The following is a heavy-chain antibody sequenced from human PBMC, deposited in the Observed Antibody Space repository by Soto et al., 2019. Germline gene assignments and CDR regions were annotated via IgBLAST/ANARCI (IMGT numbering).Heavy chain of an antibody. CDR2: ISGSGGST. CDR3: AKTYYDSSGYYYGYLQH. CDR1: GFTFFNYA. V-gene: IGHV3-23*01. D-gene: IGHD3-22*01. Sequence: PGGSLRLSCAASGFTFFNYAMNWVRQAPGKGLEWVSAISGSGGSTYYADSVKGRFTISRDNSKNTLYLQMNSLRAEDTAVYYCAKTYYDSSGYYYGYLQHWGQGTLVTVSS. J-gene: IGHJ1*01.